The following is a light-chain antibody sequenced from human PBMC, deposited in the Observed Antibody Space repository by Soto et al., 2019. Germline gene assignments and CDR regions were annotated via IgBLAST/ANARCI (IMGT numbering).Light chain of an antibody. J-gene: IGKJ1*01. V-gene: IGKV3-20*01. Sequence: EIVLTQSPGTLSLSPGERATLSCRASQSVAGSSLAWYQQKPGQAPRLLMYGASSRATGIPARFSGSGSGTDFTLIINRLEAEDFAVYFCYQYDSSPWTFGQGTKVDIK. CDR2: GAS. CDR3: YQYDSSPWT. CDR1: QSVAGSS.